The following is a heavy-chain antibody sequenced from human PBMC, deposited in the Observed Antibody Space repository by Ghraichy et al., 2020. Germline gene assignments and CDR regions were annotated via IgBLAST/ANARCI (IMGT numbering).Heavy chain of an antibody. CDR3: ARHVFSLGITYAFQI. J-gene: IGHJ3*02. Sequence: SETLSLTCTVSGASLSSGGYYWGWIRQPPGKGLQYIASVLYTGTTYDNPVLRGRVEISADTSRNQISLRLRSVTAADSAVYYCARHVFSLGITYAFQIWGQGTVVSVSS. CDR2: VLYTGTT. V-gene: IGHV4-39*01. D-gene: IGHD7-27*01. CDR1: GASLSSGGYY.